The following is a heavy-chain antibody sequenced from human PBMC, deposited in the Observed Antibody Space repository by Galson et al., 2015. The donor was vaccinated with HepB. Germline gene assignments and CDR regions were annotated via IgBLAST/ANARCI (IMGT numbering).Heavy chain of an antibody. CDR2: IIPIPGIA. J-gene: IGHJ4*02. D-gene: IGHD3-22*01. Sequence: SVKVSCKASGGTFSSYTISWVRQAPGQGLEWMGRIIPIPGIANYAQKFQGRVTITADKSTSTAYMELSSLGSEDTAVYYCARGDSSGSFSYFDYWGQGTLVTVSS. CDR1: GGTFSSYT. V-gene: IGHV1-69*02. CDR3: ARGDSSGSFSYFDY.